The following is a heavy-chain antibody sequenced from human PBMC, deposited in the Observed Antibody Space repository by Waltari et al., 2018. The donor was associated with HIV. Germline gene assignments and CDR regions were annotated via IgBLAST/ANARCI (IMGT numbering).Heavy chain of an antibody. Sequence: QVQLQESGPGLVKPSGTLSLPCAVSGGSIGSSNWWVWVRQPAGKGLGWIGDVYHSGSTNYNPSLKSRVTISVDTSKSRFFLSLKSVTAADTAIYYCARGSSYSAHNWLDPWGQGTLVTVSS. D-gene: IGHD2-15*01. CDR1: GGSIGSSNW. CDR3: ARGSSYSAHNWLDP. J-gene: IGHJ5*02. CDR2: VYHSGST. V-gene: IGHV4-4*02.